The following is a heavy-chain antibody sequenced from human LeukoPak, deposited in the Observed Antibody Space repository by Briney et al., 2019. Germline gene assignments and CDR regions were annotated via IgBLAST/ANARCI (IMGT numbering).Heavy chain of an antibody. V-gene: IGHV4-59*08. CDR2: IYYSGST. J-gene: IGHJ3*02. D-gene: IGHD5-18*01. CDR3: ARSPPTQLWLITNAFDI. Sequence: SETLSLTCTVSGGSISSYYWSWIRQPPGKGLEWIGYIYYSGSTNYNPSLKSRVTISVDTSKNQFSLKLSSVTAADTAVYYCARSPPTQLWLITNAFDIWGQGTMVTVSS. CDR1: GGSISSYY.